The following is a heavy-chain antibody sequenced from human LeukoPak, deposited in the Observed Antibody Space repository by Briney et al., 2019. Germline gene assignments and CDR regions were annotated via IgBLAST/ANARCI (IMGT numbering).Heavy chain of an antibody. J-gene: IGHJ4*02. Sequence: ASVKVSCKASGGTFSSYAISWVRQAPGQGLEWMGGIIPIFGTANYAQKFQGRVTITADKSTSTAYMELSSLRSEDTAVYYCATTGPLGLYFDCWGQGTLVTVSS. D-gene: IGHD1/OR15-1a*01. CDR3: ATTGPLGLYFDC. CDR1: GGTFSSYA. V-gene: IGHV1-69*06. CDR2: IIPIFGTA.